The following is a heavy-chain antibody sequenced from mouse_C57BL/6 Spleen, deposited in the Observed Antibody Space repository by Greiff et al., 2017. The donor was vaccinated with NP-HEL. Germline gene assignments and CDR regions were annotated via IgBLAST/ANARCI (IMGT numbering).Heavy chain of an antibody. J-gene: IGHJ1*03. CDR2: IDPETGGT. CDR1: GYTFTDYE. Sequence: VQLQQSGAELVRPGASVTLSCKASGYTFTDYEMHWVKQTPVHGLEWIGAIDPETGGTAYNQKFKGKAILTADKSSRTAYMELRSLTSEDSAVYYCTRRDGYYWYFDVWGTGTTVTVSS. V-gene: IGHV1-15*01. D-gene: IGHD2-3*01. CDR3: TRRDGYYWYFDV.